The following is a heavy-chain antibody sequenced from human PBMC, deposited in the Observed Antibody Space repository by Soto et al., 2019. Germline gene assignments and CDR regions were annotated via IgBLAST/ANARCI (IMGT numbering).Heavy chain of an antibody. Sequence: GGSLRLSCAASGFTFSSYAMSLVRQAPGKGLEWVSAISGSGGSTYYADSVKGRFTISRDNSKNTLYLQMNSLRAEDTAVYYCAKVPLTLNYYGSGSPANWGQGTLVTVSS. D-gene: IGHD3-10*01. V-gene: IGHV3-23*01. CDR3: AKVPLTLNYYGSGSPAN. J-gene: IGHJ4*02. CDR2: ISGSGGST. CDR1: GFTFSSYA.